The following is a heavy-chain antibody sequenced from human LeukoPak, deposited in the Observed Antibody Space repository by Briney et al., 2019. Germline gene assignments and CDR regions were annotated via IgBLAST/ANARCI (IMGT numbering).Heavy chain of an antibody. CDR2: IKTDGSTT. Sequence: PGGSLRLSCAVSGFTFSNYWMHWVRQAPGNGLVWVSRIKTDGSTTSYADSVKGRFTISRDNAKNMAYLQMNSLRAEDTAVYYCVRGYNSGNDYWGQGTLVTVSS. CDR1: GFTFSNYW. J-gene: IGHJ4*02. V-gene: IGHV3-74*01. CDR3: VRGYNSGNDY. D-gene: IGHD6-19*01.